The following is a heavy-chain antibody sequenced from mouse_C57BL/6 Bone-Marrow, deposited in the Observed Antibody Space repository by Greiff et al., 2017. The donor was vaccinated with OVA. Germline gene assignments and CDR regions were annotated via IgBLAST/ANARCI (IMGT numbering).Heavy chain of an antibody. CDR3: ARDNGDYGAWFAY. CDR1: GYTFTSYT. J-gene: IGHJ3*01. D-gene: IGHD2-13*01. CDR2: INPSSGYT. Sequence: VQLQESGAELARPGTSVKMSCKTSGYTFTSYTMHWVKQRPGQGLEWIGYINPSSGYTNYNQKFKDKATLTAAKSSSTASMQLSSLTAEDSAVYYCARDNGDYGAWFAYWGRRALVTVSA. V-gene: IGHV1-4*01.